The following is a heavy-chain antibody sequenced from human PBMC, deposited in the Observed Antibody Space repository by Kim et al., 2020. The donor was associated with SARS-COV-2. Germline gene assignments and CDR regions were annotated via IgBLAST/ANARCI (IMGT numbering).Heavy chain of an antibody. Sequence: ASVKVSCKASGYTFTGYYMHWVRQAPGQGLEWMGWINPNSGGTNYAQKFQGWVTMTRDTSISTAYMELSRLRSDDTAVYYCARITTLSAGVAGTTYYFDYGGQGTLVTVSS. CDR2: INPNSGGT. J-gene: IGHJ4*02. V-gene: IGHV1-2*04. CDR3: ARITTLSAGVAGTTYYFDY. D-gene: IGHD6-19*01. CDR1: GYTFTGYY.